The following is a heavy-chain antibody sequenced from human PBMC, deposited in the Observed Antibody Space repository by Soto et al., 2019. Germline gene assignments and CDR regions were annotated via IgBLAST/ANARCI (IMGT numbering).Heavy chain of an antibody. CDR3: ARHLTLNGEALDI. V-gene: IGHV3-74*01. CDR1: EFTFSPSR. J-gene: IGHJ3*02. D-gene: IGHD1-1*01. CDR2: INSEGTAT. Sequence: EVQLVESGGGLVQPGGSLGLSCVAFEFTFSPSRMNWVRKVPGKGLGWVSKINSEGTATAYADSVKGRFTVSRDNARNTLFLQLTSLRAEDTAVYYCARHLTLNGEALDIWGQGTMVTVSS.